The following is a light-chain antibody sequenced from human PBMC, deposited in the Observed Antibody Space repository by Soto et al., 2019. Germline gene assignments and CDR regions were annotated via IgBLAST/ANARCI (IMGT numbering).Light chain of an antibody. V-gene: IGKV3-20*01. CDR1: QSVNSRY. CDR3: QQYGNSPWT. CDR2: GAS. Sequence: EIVLTQSPGTLSLSPGERATLSCRASQSVNSRYLAWYQQKPGQAPGLLIYGASSRATGIPDRFSGSGSGRDFTLTISRLEPEDFAVYFCQQYGNSPWTFGQGTKVDI. J-gene: IGKJ1*01.